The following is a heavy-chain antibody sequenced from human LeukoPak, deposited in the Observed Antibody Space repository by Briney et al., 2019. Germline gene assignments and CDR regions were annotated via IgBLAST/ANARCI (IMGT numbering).Heavy chain of an antibody. D-gene: IGHD3-22*01. J-gene: IGHJ4*02. CDR3: TRHVYYYDSSGYQTKGFDY. CDR2: IYPGDSDT. Sequence: GESLKISCKGSGYSFTSYWIGWVRQMPGKGLEWMGIIYPGDSDTRYSPSFQGQVTISADKSISTAYLQWSSLKASDTAMYYCTRHVYYYDSSGYQTKGFDYWGQGTLVTVSS. V-gene: IGHV5-51*01. CDR1: GYSFTSYW.